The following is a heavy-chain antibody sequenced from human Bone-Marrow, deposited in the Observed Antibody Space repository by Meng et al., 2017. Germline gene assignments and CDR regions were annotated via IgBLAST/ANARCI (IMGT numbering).Heavy chain of an antibody. CDR1: GFTFGSYN. J-gene: IGHJ4*02. CDR3: ARDADWVIFDH. V-gene: IGHV3-74*03. CDR2: INTDASIT. D-gene: IGHD3-9*01. Sequence: GGSLRLSCAASGFTFGSYNMHWVRQTPGEGLVWVSRINTDASITTYAVSVKGRFTISRDDAKNTVYLQMNSLRAEDTAVYYCARDADWVIFDHWGQGALVTVSS.